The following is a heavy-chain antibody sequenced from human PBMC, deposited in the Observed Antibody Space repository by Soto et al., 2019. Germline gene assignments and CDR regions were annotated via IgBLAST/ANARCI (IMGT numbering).Heavy chain of an antibody. CDR3: ARGAVLWFGELLRSTYNWFDP. CDR1: GGSISSSNW. J-gene: IGHJ5*02. Sequence: PSETLSLTCAVSGGSISSSNWWSWVRQPPGKGLEWIGEIYHSGSTNYIPSLKSRVTISVDTSKNQFSLKLSSVTAADTAVYYCARGAVLWFGELLRSTYNWFDPWGQGTLVTVSS. V-gene: IGHV4-4*02. D-gene: IGHD3-10*01. CDR2: IYHSGST.